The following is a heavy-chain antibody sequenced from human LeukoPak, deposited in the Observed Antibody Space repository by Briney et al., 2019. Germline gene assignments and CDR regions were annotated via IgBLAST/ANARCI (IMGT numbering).Heavy chain of an antibody. Sequence: GGSLRLSCAASGFTFSSYGMNWVRQAPGKGLEWVSAISGTGGSTYYADSVKGRFTISRDNSKNTLYLQMNSLRAEDTAVYYCAKLSAYIAVAGTVDYWGQGTLVTVSS. D-gene: IGHD6-19*01. CDR2: ISGTGGST. CDR3: AKLSAYIAVAGTVDY. CDR1: GFTFSSYG. V-gene: IGHV3-23*01. J-gene: IGHJ4*02.